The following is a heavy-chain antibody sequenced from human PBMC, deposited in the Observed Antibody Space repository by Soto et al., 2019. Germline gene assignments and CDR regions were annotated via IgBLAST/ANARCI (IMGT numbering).Heavy chain of an antibody. CDR2: IYQSGTT. CDR3: ARDSSGRHDY. CDR1: GGSVRSGSYY. Sequence: SETLSLTCSVSGGSVRSGSYYWTWIRQPPGKGLEWIGYIYQSGTTNYNASLKSRVTISIDTSKNQFFLKLNSVTAADTAVYYCARDSSGRHDYWGQGXLVTAPQ. J-gene: IGHJ4*02. D-gene: IGHD3-22*01. V-gene: IGHV4-61*01.